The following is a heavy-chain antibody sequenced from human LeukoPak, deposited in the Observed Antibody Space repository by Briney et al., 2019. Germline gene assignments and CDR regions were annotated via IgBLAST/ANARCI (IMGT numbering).Heavy chain of an antibody. CDR1: GFTVSSNY. V-gene: IGHV3-53*01. D-gene: IGHD3-10*01. CDR3: AREKDGYYFDY. CDR2: VFSGGGT. Sequence: SGGSLRLSCAASGFTVSSNYMSWVRQAPGKGLEWVSVVFSGGGTYHADSVKGRFTISRDNSKNTLYLQMNSLRGEDTAVYYCAREKDGYYFDYWGQGTLVTVSS. J-gene: IGHJ4*02.